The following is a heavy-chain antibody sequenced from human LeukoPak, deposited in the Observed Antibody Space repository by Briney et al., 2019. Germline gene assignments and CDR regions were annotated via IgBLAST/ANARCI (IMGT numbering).Heavy chain of an antibody. Sequence: RASVTVSCTASGYTFNGYDLNWVRQATGQGLEWMGWMNPNSGNTGYAQKFQGRVTMTRDTSISTAYMELSSLTSEDTAVYYCARVEFNGGYSHVYWGQGTLVTVSS. CDR3: ARVEFNGGYSHVY. V-gene: IGHV1-8*01. CDR1: GYTFNGYD. J-gene: IGHJ4*02. CDR2: MNPNSGNT. D-gene: IGHD5-12*01.